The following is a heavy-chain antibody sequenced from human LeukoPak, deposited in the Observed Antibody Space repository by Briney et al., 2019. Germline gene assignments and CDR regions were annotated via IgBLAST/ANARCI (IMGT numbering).Heavy chain of an antibody. CDR3: ARLGPGEFDY. CDR1: GGSIRSYY. Sequence: PSETLSLTCSVSGGSIRSYYWSWVRQPPGKGLEWMAYIYYSGSTDYNPSLKSRVSISVDSSKNQFSLKLSSVTAADTAVYYCARLGPGEFDYWGQGILVTVSS. V-gene: IGHV4-59*08. CDR2: IYYSGST. J-gene: IGHJ4*02. D-gene: IGHD3-16*01.